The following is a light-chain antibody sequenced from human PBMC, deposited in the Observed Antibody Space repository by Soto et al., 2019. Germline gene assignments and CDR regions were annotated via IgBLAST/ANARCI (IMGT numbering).Light chain of an antibody. CDR3: CSHAASTTVV. CDR1: NSDVGSYNP. CDR2: DGI. Sequence: QSALTQPASVSGSPGQSITISCTGTNSDVGSYNPVSWYQQHPGRAPKLMIYDGIKRPPGVSNRFSGSRSGNTASLTISGLQAEDEVDYYCCSHAASTTVVFGGGTKVTVL. V-gene: IGLV2-23*01. J-gene: IGLJ2*01.